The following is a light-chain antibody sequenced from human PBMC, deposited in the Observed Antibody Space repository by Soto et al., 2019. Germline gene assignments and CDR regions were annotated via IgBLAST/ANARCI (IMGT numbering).Light chain of an antibody. CDR3: MQALQTALT. CDR1: QSLLHSNGYNY. V-gene: IGKV2-28*01. J-gene: IGKJ4*01. CDR2: WGS. Sequence: DIVMTQSPLSLPVTPGEPASISCRSSQSLLHSNGYNYLDWYLQKPGQSPQLLIYWGSNRASGVPDRFSGSGSGTDFTLKISRVEAEDVGVSYCMQALQTALTFGGGTKVEIK.